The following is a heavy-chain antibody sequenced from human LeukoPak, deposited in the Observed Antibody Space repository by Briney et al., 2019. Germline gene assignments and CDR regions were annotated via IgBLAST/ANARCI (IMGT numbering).Heavy chain of an antibody. CDR2: IYSGGST. D-gene: IGHD1-1*01. Sequence: PGGSLRLSCAASGFTVSSNYMSWVRQAPGKGPEWVSVIYSGGSTYYADSVKGRFTISRDNSKNTLYLQMNSLRAEDTAVYYCARDPRYNWNDEGDYWGQGTLVTVSS. CDR1: GFTVSSNY. V-gene: IGHV3-53*01. J-gene: IGHJ4*02. CDR3: ARDPRYNWNDEGDY.